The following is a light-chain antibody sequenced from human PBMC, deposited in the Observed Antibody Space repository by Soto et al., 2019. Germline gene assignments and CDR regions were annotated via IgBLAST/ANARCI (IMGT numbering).Light chain of an antibody. CDR3: QQRRNWPLT. CDR1: QSVDSY. V-gene: IGKV3-11*01. J-gene: IGKJ4*01. Sequence: EIVLTQSPATLSLSPGESATLSCRASQSVDSYLTWYQQKPGKAPRLLVYDVSKRATGIPVRFSGSGSGTDFTLTISSLEPEDVAIYYCQQRRNWPLTFGGGTKVEI. CDR2: DVS.